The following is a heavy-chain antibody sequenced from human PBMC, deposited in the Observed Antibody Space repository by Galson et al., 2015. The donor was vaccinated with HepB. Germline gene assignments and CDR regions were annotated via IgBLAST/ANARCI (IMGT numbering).Heavy chain of an antibody. CDR3: ARTQVGAAYFDY. J-gene: IGHJ4*02. D-gene: IGHD1-26*01. V-gene: IGHV6-1*01. Sequence: CAISGDSASSTSAVWNWVRQSPSRGPEWLGRTWYRSKWYYEFAVSVESRITINPDTSKNQFSLQLSSVTPEDTAVYYCARTQVGAAYFDYWGQGTLVTVSS. CDR1: GDSASSTSAV. CDR2: TWYRSKWYY.